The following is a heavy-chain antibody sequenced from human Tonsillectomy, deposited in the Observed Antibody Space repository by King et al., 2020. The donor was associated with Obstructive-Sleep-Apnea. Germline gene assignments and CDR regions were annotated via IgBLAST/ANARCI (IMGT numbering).Heavy chain of an antibody. CDR3: ARNPLGVVVLGDGMDV. CDR1: GYTFTSYG. CDR2: IRGYNGNT. V-gene: IGHV1-18*01. D-gene: IGHD2-15*01. Sequence: VQLVESGAEVTKPGASVKVSCKASGYTFTSYGISWVRQAPGQGLEWMGWIRGYNGNTNYAQKFQGRVTMTTDTSTSTAYMELRSLRSDDTAVYYCARNPLGVVVLGDGMDVWDQGTTVTVSS. J-gene: IGHJ6*02.